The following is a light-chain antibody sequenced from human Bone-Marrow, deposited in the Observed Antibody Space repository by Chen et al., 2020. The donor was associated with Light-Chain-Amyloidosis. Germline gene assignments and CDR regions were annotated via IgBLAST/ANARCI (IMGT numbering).Light chain of an antibody. V-gene: IGLV3-21*02. Sequence: SYVLTQPSSVSVAPGQTATIACGGNNIGSTSVHWYQQTPGQAPLLVVYDDSDRPSGIPERLAGANWGNTASLTISRVEAGDEADYYCQEWDGSSEQPGVGGGAKPTVL. CDR1: NIGSTS. CDR3: QEWDGSSEQPG. J-gene: IGLJ2*01. CDR2: DDS.